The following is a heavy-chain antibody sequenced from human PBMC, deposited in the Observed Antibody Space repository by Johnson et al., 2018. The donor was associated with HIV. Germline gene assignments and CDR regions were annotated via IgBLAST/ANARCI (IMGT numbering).Heavy chain of an antibody. V-gene: IGHV3-11*04. D-gene: IGHD3-3*01. CDR1: GFTFSDYY. CDR2: IDSSGSGI. Sequence: QMQLVESGGGVVKPGGSLRLSCAASGFTFSDYYINWIRQAPGKGLEWVSYIDSSGSGIYYADSVKGRFTISRDNAKNSLYLQMNSLRAEDTAVYYCARDASLRFLEWFDAFDIWGQGTMVTVSS. CDR3: ARDASLRFLEWFDAFDI. J-gene: IGHJ3*02.